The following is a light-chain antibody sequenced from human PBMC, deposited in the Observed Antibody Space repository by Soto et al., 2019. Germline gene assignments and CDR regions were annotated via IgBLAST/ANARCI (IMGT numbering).Light chain of an antibody. V-gene: IGKV1-39*01. J-gene: IGKJ1*01. CDR2: AAS. Sequence: DIQMTPSPSSLSAGVGDRVTITCRASQRISTYLNWYQQKPGKAPTLLIYAASSLQSGVPSRFSGGGSGTDFTLTINSLQPEDFATYFCQQCYSSPRTFGQGTKVDI. CDR3: QQCYSSPRT. CDR1: QRISTY.